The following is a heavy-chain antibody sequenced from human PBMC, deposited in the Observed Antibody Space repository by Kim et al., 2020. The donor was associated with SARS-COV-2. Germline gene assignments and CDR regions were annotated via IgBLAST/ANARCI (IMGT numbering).Heavy chain of an antibody. CDR2: IWYDGSNK. J-gene: IGHJ6*02. V-gene: IGHV3-33*01. CDR1: GFTFSSYD. D-gene: IGHD2-2*01. CDR3: ARDADCSSTSCYEGYYYYGMDV. Sequence: GGSLRLSCAASGFTFSSYDMHWVRQAPGKGLEWVAVIWYDGSNKYYADSVKGRFTISRDNSKNTLYLQMNSLRAEDTAVYYCARDADCSSTSCYEGYYYYGMDVWGQGTTVTVSS.